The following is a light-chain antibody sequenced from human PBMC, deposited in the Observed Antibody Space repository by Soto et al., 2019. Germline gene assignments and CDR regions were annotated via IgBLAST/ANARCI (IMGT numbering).Light chain of an antibody. CDR1: QSISSW. CDR2: KAS. CDR3: QQYNSYARYT. Sequence: DIQMTQSPSTLSASVGDRVTLTCRASQSISSWLAWYQQKPGRDPKLLIYKASSLESGVPSRFSGSGSGTEFTLTISSLQPDDCATYYCQQYNSYARYTFGQGTKLEIK. V-gene: IGKV1-5*03. J-gene: IGKJ2*01.